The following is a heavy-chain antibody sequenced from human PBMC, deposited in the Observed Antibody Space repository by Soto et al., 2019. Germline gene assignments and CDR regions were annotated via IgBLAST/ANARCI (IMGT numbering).Heavy chain of an antibody. CDR1: GGTFSSYA. D-gene: IGHD5-12*01. CDR2: IIPIFGTA. V-gene: IGHV1-69*13. J-gene: IGHJ3*02. CDR3: ARDGFRPSAFDI. Sequence: ASVKVSCKASGGTFSSYAISWVRQAPGQGLEWMGGIIPIFGTANYAQKFQGRVTITADESTSTAYMELSSLRSEDTAVYYCARDGFRPSAFDIWGQGTMVTVSS.